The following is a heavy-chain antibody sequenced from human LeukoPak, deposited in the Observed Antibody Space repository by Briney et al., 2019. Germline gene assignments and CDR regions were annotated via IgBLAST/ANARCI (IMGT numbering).Heavy chain of an antibody. D-gene: IGHD3-22*01. CDR3: ARHVTYYYDSSGYYLDY. CDR2: IYYSGST. J-gene: IGHJ4*02. CDR1: GGSISSYY. V-gene: IGHV4-59*08. Sequence: PSETLSLTCTVSGGSISSYYWSWIRQPPGKGLEWIGYIYYSGSTNYNPSLKSRVTISVDTSKNQFSLKLSSVTAADTAVYYCARHVTYYYDSSGYYLDYWGQGTLVTVSS.